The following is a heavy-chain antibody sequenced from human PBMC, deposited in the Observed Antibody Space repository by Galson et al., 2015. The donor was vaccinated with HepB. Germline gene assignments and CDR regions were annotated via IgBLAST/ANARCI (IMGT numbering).Heavy chain of an antibody. Sequence: SETLSLTCTVSGGSISSGGYYWSWIRQHPGKGLEWIGYIYYSGSTNCNPSLKSRVTISVDTSKNQFSLKLSSVTAADTAVYYCARVGDYGLAYYYGMDVWGQGTTVTVSS. D-gene: IGHD4-17*01. CDR3: ARVGDYGLAYYYGMDV. J-gene: IGHJ6*02. V-gene: IGHV4-61*08. CDR2: IYYSGST. CDR1: GGSISSGGYY.